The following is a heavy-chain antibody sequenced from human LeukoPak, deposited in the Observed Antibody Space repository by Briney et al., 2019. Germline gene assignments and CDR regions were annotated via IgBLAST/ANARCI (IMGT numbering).Heavy chain of an antibody. CDR3: ARGSRGYYYDSSGYYSDDAFDI. CDR1: GGSISSYY. V-gene: IGHV4-59*01. D-gene: IGHD3-22*01. J-gene: IGHJ3*02. CDR2: IYYSGST. Sequence: PSETLSLTCTVSGGSISSYYWSWIRQPPGKGLEWIGYIYYSGSTNYNPSLKSRVTISVDTSKNQFSLKLSSVTAADTAAYYCARGSRGYYYDSSGYYSDDAFDIWGQGTMVTVSS.